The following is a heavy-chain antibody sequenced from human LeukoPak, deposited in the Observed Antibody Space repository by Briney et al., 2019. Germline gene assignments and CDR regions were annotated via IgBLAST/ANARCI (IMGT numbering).Heavy chain of an antibody. Sequence: SETLSLTCTVSGGSISSSSYYWGWIRQPPGKGLEWIGSIYYSGSTYYTPSLKSRVTISVDTSKNQFSLKLSSVTAADTAVYFCARGGDGYDMAIWGQGTLVTVSS. D-gene: IGHD5-12*01. CDR3: ARGGDGYDMAI. V-gene: IGHV4-39*07. CDR2: IYYSGST. J-gene: IGHJ4*02. CDR1: GGSISSSSYY.